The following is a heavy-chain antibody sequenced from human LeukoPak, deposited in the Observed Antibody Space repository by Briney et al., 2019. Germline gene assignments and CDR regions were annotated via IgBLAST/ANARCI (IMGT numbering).Heavy chain of an antibody. CDR2: IYPGDSDT. J-gene: IGHJ4*02. CDR1: GYASPTYW. V-gene: IGHV5-51*01. CDR3: ASHGSGNYYKTLLY. D-gene: IGHD3-10*01. Sequence: GESLKISCKGSGYASPTYWIGWVRQMPGKGLELMGTIYPGDSDTRYSPSFQGHVTIAADKSTNTAYLQWSSLKASDTAMYYCASHGSGNYYKTLLYWGQGTLVTVSS.